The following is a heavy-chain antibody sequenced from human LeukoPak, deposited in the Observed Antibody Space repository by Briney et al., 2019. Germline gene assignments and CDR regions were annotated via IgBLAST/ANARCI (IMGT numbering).Heavy chain of an antibody. Sequence: GGSLRLSCAGSGFTSTTYWTHWVRQAPGKGLVWVSRINSDGSNIRYADSVKGRFTISRDNAKNTLFLQMNSLRAEDTAVYYCTRDTAGIGVDYWGQGTLVTVSS. J-gene: IGHJ4*02. CDR3: TRDTAGIGVDY. CDR1: GFTSTTYW. V-gene: IGHV3-74*01. D-gene: IGHD6-19*01. CDR2: INSDGSNI.